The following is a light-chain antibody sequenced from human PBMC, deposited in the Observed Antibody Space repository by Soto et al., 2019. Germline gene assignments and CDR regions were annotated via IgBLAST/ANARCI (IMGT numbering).Light chain of an antibody. J-gene: IGLJ1*01. CDR1: SSDVGGYNS. CDR2: DVT. CDR3: SSFTSSMTNV. V-gene: IGLV2-14*01. Sequence: QSALTQPASVSGSPGQSITISCTGTSSDVGGYNSVSWYQQHPGKAPKLIFYDVTDRPSGVSYRFSGSKSGNTASLTISGLQAADEADYFCSSFTSSMTNVFGSGTKLTVL.